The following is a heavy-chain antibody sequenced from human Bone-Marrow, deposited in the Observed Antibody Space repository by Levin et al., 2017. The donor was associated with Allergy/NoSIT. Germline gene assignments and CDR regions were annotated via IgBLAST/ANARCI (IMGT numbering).Heavy chain of an antibody. CDR1: GYSFTGYY. Sequence: ASVKVSCKASGYSFTGYYIQWVRQAPGQGLEWMGWINPNSGATNYAQKFQGRVKMTRDTSISTAYLELRRLRSDDTAVFFCATGKDDFWSTYYSDYWGLGTLVTVSS. V-gene: IGHV1-2*02. D-gene: IGHD3-3*01. J-gene: IGHJ4*02. CDR3: ATGKDDFWSTYYSDY. CDR2: INPNSGAT.